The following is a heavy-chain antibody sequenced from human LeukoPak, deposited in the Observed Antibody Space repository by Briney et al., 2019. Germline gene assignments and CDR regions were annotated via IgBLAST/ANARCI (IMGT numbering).Heavy chain of an antibody. V-gene: IGHV1-18*01. CDR1: GYTFTSYG. J-gene: IGHJ4*02. D-gene: IGHD5-18*01. CDR3: ARQSDTAMVDDY. Sequence: ASVKVSCKASGYTFTSYGISWVRQAPGQGLERMGWISAYNGNTNYAQKLQGRVTMTTDTSTSTAYMELRSLRSDDTAVYYCARQSDTAMVDDYWGQGTLVTVSS. CDR2: ISAYNGNT.